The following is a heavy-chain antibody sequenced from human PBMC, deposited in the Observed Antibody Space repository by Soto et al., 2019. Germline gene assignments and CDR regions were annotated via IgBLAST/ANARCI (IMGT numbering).Heavy chain of an antibody. Sequence: QVQLQESGPGLVKPSETLSLTCTVSGGSISNYYWSWIRQPPGKGLEWIGYIYYSGSTNYNPSLXSXVXNAVDTSKNHFSLKLRSVTAADTAVYYCVRTNHFDYWGQGSLVTVSS. CDR2: IYYSGST. D-gene: IGHD2-8*01. CDR3: VRTNHFDY. V-gene: IGHV4-59*08. J-gene: IGHJ4*02. CDR1: GGSISNYY.